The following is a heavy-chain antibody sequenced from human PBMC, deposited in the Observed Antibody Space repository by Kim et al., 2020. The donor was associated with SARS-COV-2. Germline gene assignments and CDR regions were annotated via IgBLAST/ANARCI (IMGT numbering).Heavy chain of an antibody. D-gene: IGHD2-2*01. J-gene: IGHJ4*02. V-gene: IGHV3-23*01. CDR3: ANGRGGVLAATEY. Sequence: YAEAGKGRLTTARDNSQNTLYLQMNGVGAEDAAIYYCANGRGGVLAATEYWGQGTLVTVSS.